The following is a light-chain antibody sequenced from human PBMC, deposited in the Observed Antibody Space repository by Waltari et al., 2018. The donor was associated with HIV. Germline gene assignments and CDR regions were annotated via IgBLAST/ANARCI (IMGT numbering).Light chain of an antibody. CDR3: ATWDDNLSGVV. CDR2: RNN. V-gene: IGLV1-47*01. J-gene: IGLJ2*01. CDR1: SSDIGSYY. Sequence: QSVLTQPPSASGTPGQRVTISCSGSSSDIGSYYVYWFQQLPGTAPKLLIYRNNQRPSGVPYRFSGSKSGTSASLAISGLRSEDEADYYCATWDDNLSGVVFGGGTKLTVL.